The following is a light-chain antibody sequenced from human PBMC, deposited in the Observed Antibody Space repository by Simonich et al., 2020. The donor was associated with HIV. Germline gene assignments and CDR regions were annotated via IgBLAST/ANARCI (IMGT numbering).Light chain of an antibody. CDR1: SGRIASNY. Sequence: NFMLTQPHSVSESPGKTVTISCTRRSGRIASNYVQWYQQRPGSAPTTVIYDDNQRPSGVPDRFSGSIDSSSNSASRTISGLKTEDEADYYCQSYDSSNQGVFGGGTKLTVL. CDR2: DDN. J-gene: IGLJ3*02. CDR3: QSYDSSNQGV. V-gene: IGLV6-57*03.